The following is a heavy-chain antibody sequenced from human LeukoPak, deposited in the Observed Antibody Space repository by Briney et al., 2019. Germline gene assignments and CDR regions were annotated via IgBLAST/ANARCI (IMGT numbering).Heavy chain of an antibody. CDR2: ISGSGGST. V-gene: IGHV3-23*01. Sequence: GGSLRLSCAASGFTFSGYAMSWVRQAPGKGLEWVSAISGSGGSTYYADSVKGRFTISRDNSKNTLYLQMNSLRAEDTAVYYCAKPYYDSSGYSAFDIWGQGTMVTVSS. CDR1: GFTFSGYA. J-gene: IGHJ3*02. CDR3: AKPYYDSSGYSAFDI. D-gene: IGHD3-22*01.